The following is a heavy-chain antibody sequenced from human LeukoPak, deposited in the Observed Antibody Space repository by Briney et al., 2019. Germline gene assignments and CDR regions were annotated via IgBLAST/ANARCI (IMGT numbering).Heavy chain of an antibody. D-gene: IGHD3-3*01. CDR3: AKNQGDYDFWSGYSLGGPFDY. CDR1: GFTFSSYA. J-gene: IGHJ4*02. Sequence: GGSLRLSCAASGFTFSSYAMSWVRQAPGKGLEWVSAISGSGGSTYYADSVKGRFTISRDNSKNTLYLQMNSPRAEDTAVYYCAKNQGDYDFWSGYSLGGPFDYWGQGTLVTVSS. V-gene: IGHV3-23*01. CDR2: ISGSGGST.